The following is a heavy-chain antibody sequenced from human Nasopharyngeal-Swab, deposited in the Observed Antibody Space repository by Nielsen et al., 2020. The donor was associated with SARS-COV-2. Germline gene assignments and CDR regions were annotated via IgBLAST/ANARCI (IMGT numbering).Heavy chain of an antibody. Sequence: GESLKISCAASGFTLGNYWMSWVRQAPGKGLEWVANINQDGSEKYYLDSVEGRFTISRDNPKNSLYLQMNSLRAKDTAVFYCVRLSIATAGVDYWGQGTLVTVSS. J-gene: IGHJ4*02. CDR3: VRLSIATAGVDY. CDR1: GFTLGNYW. D-gene: IGHD6-13*01. CDR2: INQDGSEK. V-gene: IGHV3-7*01.